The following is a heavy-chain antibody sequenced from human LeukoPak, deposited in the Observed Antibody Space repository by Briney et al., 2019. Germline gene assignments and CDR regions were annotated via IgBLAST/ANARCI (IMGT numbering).Heavy chain of an antibody. V-gene: IGHV3-21*04. D-gene: IGHD1-1*01. CDR2: ISSSSSYI. CDR1: GFTFSSYS. Sequence: PEGSLRFCCAASGFTFSSYSMNWVRQAPGKGLEWVSSISSSSSYIYYADSVKGRFTISRDNTKNSLYLQMNSLRAEDTAVYYCAKDSQLVTGGAFDIWGQGTMVTVSS. J-gene: IGHJ3*02. CDR3: AKDSQLVTGGAFDI.